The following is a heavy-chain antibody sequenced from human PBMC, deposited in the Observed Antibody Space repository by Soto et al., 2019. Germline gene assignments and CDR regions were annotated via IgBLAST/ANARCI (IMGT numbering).Heavy chain of an antibody. CDR1: GFTFNNYA. V-gene: IGHV3-23*01. J-gene: IGHJ4*02. CDR3: ATDRKGSITATGRAFDS. Sequence: EVQLLESGGGLVQPGGSLRLSCAASGFTFNNYAMSWVRQAPGKGLEWVSGISGSGGNTYYADSVEGRITISRDNSKNALYLQINGLRAEDTAVYYCATDRKGSITATGRAFDSWGQGTLVTVSS. D-gene: IGHD6-13*01. CDR2: ISGSGGNT.